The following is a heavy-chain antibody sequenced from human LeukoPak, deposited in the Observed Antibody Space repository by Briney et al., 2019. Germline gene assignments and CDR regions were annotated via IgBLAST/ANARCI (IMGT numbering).Heavy chain of an antibody. D-gene: IGHD3-10*01. CDR2: IKQDGSEE. J-gene: IGHJ6*03. V-gene: IGHV3-7*01. CDR1: GFTFTDYW. CDR3: ARDYGGYYGSWNKGNYYYYMDV. Sequence: PGGSLRLSCGASGFTFTDYWMTWVRQAPEKGLEWVANIKQDGSEEYYVDSVKGRFTISRDNAKNSLFLQMNSLRVDDTAVYYCARDYGGYYGSWNKGNYYYYMDVWGKGTTVTVS.